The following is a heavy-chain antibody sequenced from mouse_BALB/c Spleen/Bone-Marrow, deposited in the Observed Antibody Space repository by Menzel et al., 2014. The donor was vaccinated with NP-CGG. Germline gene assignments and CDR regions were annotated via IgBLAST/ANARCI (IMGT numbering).Heavy chain of an antibody. V-gene: IGHV5-6-3*01. CDR2: INSNGGST. CDR3: ARDGYYVFYAMDY. CDR1: GFTFSSYG. Sequence: EVKVVDSGGGLVQPGGSLKLSCAASGFTFSSYGMSWVRRTPGKRLELVATINSNGGSTYYPDSVKGRFTISRDNAKNTLYLQMSSLKSEDTAMYYCARDGYYVFYAMDYWGQGTSVTVSS. J-gene: IGHJ4*01. D-gene: IGHD2-3*01.